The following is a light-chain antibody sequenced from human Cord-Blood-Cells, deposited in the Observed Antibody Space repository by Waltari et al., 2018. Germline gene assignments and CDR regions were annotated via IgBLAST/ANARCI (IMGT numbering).Light chain of an antibody. CDR1: QSVSSY. V-gene: IGKV3-11*01. Sequence: IVLTQPPATLSLSPGPRVTLSCRASQSVSSYLAWYQQKPGQAPRLLIYDASNRATGIPARFSGSGSGTDFTLTISSLEPEDFAVYYCQQRSNWPMYTFGQGTKLEIK. J-gene: IGKJ2*01. CDR3: QQRSNWPMYT. CDR2: DAS.